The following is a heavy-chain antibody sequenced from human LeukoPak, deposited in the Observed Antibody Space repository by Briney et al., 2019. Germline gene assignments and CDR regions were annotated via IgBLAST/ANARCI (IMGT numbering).Heavy chain of an antibody. D-gene: IGHD3-3*01. Sequence: GGSLRLSCAASGFTFDDYAMHWVRQAPGKGLEWVSGISWNSGSIGYADSVKGRFTISRDNAKNSLYLQMNSLRVEDMALYYCAKVSSFGVDDAFDIWGQGTMVTVSS. J-gene: IGHJ3*02. CDR3: AKVSSFGVDDAFDI. CDR2: ISWNSGSI. V-gene: IGHV3-9*03. CDR1: GFTFDDYA.